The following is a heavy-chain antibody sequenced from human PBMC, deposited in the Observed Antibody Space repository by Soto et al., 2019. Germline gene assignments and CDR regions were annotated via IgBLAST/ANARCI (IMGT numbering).Heavy chain of an antibody. V-gene: IGHV4-61*01. J-gene: IGHJ6*02. CDR2: IYYSGST. CDR3: ARGIAGWYQGRYYYGMDV. Sequence: QVQLQESGPGLVKPSETLSLTCTVSGGSVSSGSYYWSWIRQPPGKGLEWIGYIYYSGSTNYNPSLESRVTISVDTSKNKSSLKLSSVPAADTAVYYCARGIAGWYQGRYYYGMDVWGQGTTVTVSS. D-gene: IGHD6-19*01. CDR1: GGSVSSGSYY.